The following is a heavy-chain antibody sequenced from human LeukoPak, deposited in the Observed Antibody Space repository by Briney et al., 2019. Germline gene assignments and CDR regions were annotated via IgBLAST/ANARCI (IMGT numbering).Heavy chain of an antibody. CDR1: GFRLSSYG. V-gene: IGHV3-23*01. CDR2: ISDSGEHT. J-gene: IGHJ3*02. CDR3: AKIQGWFNDAFHI. D-gene: IGHD6-19*01. Sequence: GSLRLSCSASGFRLSSYGVSWVRQAPGKGLEWLSGISDSGEHTHYADSVKGRFSISRDTSTNTLFMQMNSLRVEDTAIYYCAKIQGWFNDAFHIGGQGTNVIVSS.